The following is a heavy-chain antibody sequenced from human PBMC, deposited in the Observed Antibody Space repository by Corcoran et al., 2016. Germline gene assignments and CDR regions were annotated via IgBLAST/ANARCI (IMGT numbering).Heavy chain of an antibody. J-gene: IGHJ6*02. CDR3: AGVRLRSLGGMDV. V-gene: IGHV4-39*07. D-gene: IGHD4-17*01. Sequence: QLQLQESGPGLVKPSETLSLTCTVSGGSISSSSYYWGWIRQPPGKGLEWIGSIYYSGSTYYNPSLKSRVTISVDTSKNQFSLKLRSVTAADTAVYYCAGVRLRSLGGMDVWGQGTTVTVSS. CDR1: GGSISSSSYY. CDR2: IYYSGST.